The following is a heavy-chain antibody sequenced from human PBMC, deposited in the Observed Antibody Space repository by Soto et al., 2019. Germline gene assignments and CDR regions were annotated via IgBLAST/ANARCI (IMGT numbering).Heavy chain of an antibody. V-gene: IGHV4-39*01. CDR2: VCYTEFS. Sequence: PSETLSPACAVYGGSLISRYYDWCWLRQSAGKGSEGIGSVCYTEFSYYNPSRESRVSVSVDTSKNQYSLRVSGVAAADTAVYYGATSQKGYNVNYFDHWGQGALVTVSS. J-gene: IGHJ4*02. CDR3: ATSQKGYNVNYFDH. CDR1: GGSLISRYYD. D-gene: IGHD2-15*01.